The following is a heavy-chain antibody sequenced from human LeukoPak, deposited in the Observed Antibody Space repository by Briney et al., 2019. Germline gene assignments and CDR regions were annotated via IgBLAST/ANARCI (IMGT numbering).Heavy chain of an antibody. Sequence: GGSLRLSCAASGFTFSSYTMNWVRQAPGRGLEWVSSISSSSIYIYYADSLKGRFTISRDNAKNSPYLQMNSLRAEDTAVYYCARRYCSGGSCYDWFDSWGQGTLVTVSS. CDR2: ISSSSIYI. CDR3: ARRYCSGGSCYDWFDS. D-gene: IGHD2-15*01. J-gene: IGHJ5*01. V-gene: IGHV3-21*01. CDR1: GFTFSSYT.